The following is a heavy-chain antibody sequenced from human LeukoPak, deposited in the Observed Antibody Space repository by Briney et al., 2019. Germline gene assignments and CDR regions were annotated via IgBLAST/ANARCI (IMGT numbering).Heavy chain of an antibody. J-gene: IGHJ4*02. Sequence: GGSLRLSCVASRFTLRGYTMNWVRQAPGKGLEWISYISSSSSIIYYSDSVKGRFTISRDNAKNSVNLQMNSLRVEDTAVYYCARWRGLQSEFDYWGQGTLVTVSS. V-gene: IGHV3-48*01. CDR3: ARWRGLQSEFDY. D-gene: IGHD5-24*01. CDR1: RFTLRGYT. CDR2: ISSSSSII.